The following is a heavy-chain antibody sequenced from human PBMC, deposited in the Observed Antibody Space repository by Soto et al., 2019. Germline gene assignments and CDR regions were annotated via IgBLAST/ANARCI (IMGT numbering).Heavy chain of an antibody. V-gene: IGHV3-30-3*01. CDR3: ARDIDPLKDPYYYYYGMDV. J-gene: IGHJ6*02. CDR2: ISYDGSNK. CDR1: GFTFSSYA. Sequence: PGGSLRLSCAASGFTFSSYAMHWVRQAPGKGLEWVAVISYDGSNKYYADSVKGRFTISRDNSKNTLYLQMNSLRAEDTAVYYCARDIDPLKDPYYYYYGMDVWGQGTTVTVSS. D-gene: IGHD3-16*02.